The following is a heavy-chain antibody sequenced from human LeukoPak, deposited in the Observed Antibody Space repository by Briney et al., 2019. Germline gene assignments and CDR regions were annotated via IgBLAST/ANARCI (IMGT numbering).Heavy chain of an antibody. CDR3: AREGNGYSYYYYMDV. V-gene: IGHV3-30*01. CDR2: ISYDVSNK. Sequence: GGSLRLSCAASGFTFSSYAMHWVRQAPGKGLERVAVISYDVSNKYYADSVKGPFTISRDNSKNTLYLPMNSLRAEDTAVYYCAREGNGYSYYYYMDVWGKGTTVTVSS. CDR1: GFTFSSYA. J-gene: IGHJ6*03.